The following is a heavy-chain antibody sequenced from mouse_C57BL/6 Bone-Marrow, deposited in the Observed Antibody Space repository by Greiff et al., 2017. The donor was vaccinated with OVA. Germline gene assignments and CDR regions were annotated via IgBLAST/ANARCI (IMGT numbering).Heavy chain of an antibody. CDR2: ISSGGSYT. CDR1: GFTFSSYG. V-gene: IGHV5-6*02. D-gene: IGHD2-4*01. Sequence: EVKLVESGGDLVKPGGSLKLSCAASGFTFSSYGMSWVRQTPDKRLEWVATISSGGSYTYYPDSVTGRFTISRDNAKNTLYLQMSSLKSEDTAMYYCARRGIYYDYDGFAYWGQGTLVTVSA. CDR3: ARRGIYYDYDGFAY. J-gene: IGHJ3*01.